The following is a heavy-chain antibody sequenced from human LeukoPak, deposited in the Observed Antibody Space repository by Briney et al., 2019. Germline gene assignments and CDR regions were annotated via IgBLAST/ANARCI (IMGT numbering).Heavy chain of an antibody. J-gene: IGHJ6*02. Sequence: GGSLRLSCAASGFTFSSYAMSWVRQAPGKGLECVSAISGSGGNTYYADSVKGRFTISRDNSKNMLYLQMNSLRAEDTAVYYCAKVSGRIQIWPQPFGDGMDVWGQGTTVTVSS. CDR1: GFTFSSYA. CDR2: ISGSGGNT. V-gene: IGHV3-23*01. CDR3: AKVSGRIQIWPQPFGDGMDV. D-gene: IGHD3-10*01.